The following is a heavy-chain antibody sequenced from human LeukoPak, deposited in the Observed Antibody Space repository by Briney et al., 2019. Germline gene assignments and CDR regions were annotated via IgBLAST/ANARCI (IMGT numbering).Heavy chain of an antibody. CDR3: ARGYSGYDAHFDY. J-gene: IGHJ4*02. V-gene: IGHV4-59*01. CDR1: GGSLGVYY. Sequence: SETLSLTCTVSGGSLGVYYWSWIRQPPGKGLEWIGYIYYSGSTNYNPSLKSRVTISVDTSKNQFSLKLSSVTAADTAVYYCARGYSGYDAHFDYWGQGTLVTVSS. CDR2: IYYSGST. D-gene: IGHD5-12*01.